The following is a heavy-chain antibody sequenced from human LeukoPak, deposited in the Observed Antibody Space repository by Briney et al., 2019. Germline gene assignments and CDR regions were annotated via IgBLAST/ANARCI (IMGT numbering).Heavy chain of an antibody. V-gene: IGHV4-34*01. CDR3: ARGLSRDGYKTSPRWYFDL. D-gene: IGHD5-24*01. Sequence: SETLSLTCAVYGGFFSGYYWSWICQPPGKGLEWIGEINHSGSTNYNPSLKSPVTISVDTSKNQFSLKLSSVTAADTAVYYCARGLSRDGYKTSPRWYFDLWGRGTLVTVSS. CDR2: INHSGST. J-gene: IGHJ2*01. CDR1: GGFFSGYY.